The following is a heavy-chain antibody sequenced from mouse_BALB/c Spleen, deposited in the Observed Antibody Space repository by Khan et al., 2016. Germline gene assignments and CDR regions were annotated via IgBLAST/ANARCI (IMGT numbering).Heavy chain of an antibody. J-gene: IGHJ3*01. V-gene: IGHV4-1*02. D-gene: IGHD1-1*01. CDR3: ARAGYYGDLAY. CDR2: INPDSSTI. CDR1: GFDFSRYW. Sequence: EVQLQESGGGLVQPGGSLKLSCAASGFDFSRYWMSWVRQAPGKGLEWIGEINPDSSTINYTPSLKDKFIISRDNANNTLYLQLSKVRSEDTALDYCARAGYYGDLAYWGQGTLVTVSA.